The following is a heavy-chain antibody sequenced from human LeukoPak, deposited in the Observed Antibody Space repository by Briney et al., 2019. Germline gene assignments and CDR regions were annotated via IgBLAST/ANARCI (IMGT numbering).Heavy chain of an antibody. V-gene: IGHV3-30*18. CDR2: ISYDGSNK. D-gene: IGHD4-23*01. Sequence: GGSLRLSCAASGFTFSSYGMHWVRQAPGKGLGWVAVISYDGSNKYYADSVKGRFTISRDNSKNTLYLQMNSLRAEDTAVYYCAKVSQLRFDPWGQGTLVTVSS. CDR1: GFTFSSYG. CDR3: AKVSQLRFDP. J-gene: IGHJ5*02.